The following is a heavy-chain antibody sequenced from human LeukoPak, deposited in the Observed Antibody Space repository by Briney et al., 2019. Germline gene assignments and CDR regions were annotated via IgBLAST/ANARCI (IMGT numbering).Heavy chain of an antibody. CDR1: GFTFSSYA. CDR3: AKERTYYYDSSGPRGGY. D-gene: IGHD3-22*01. CDR2: ISGSGGST. J-gene: IGHJ4*02. Sequence: PGGSLRLSCAASGFTFSSYAMSWVRQAPGKGLEWVSAISGSGGSTYYADSVKGRFTISRDNSKNTLYLQMNSLRAEDTAVYYCAKERTYYYDSSGPRGGYWGLGTLVTVSS. V-gene: IGHV3-23*01.